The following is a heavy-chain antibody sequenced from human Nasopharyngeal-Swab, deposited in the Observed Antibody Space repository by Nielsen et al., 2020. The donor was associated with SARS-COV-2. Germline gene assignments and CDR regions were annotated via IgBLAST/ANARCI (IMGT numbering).Heavy chain of an antibody. J-gene: IGHJ6*02. D-gene: IGHD6-13*01. Sequence: ASVKVSCKASGYTFTSYAMNWVRQAPGQGLEWMGWINTNTGNPTYAQGFTGRFVFSLDTSVSTAYLQISSLKADDTAVYYCARAGRAAAAPSYGMDVWGQGTTVTVSS. CDR2: INTNTGNP. CDR3: ARAGRAAAAPSYGMDV. V-gene: IGHV7-4-1*02. CDR1: GYTFTSYA.